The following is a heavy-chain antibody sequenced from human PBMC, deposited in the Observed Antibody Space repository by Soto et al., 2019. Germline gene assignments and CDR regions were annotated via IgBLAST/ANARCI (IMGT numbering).Heavy chain of an antibody. CDR1: GGTFSSYA. CDR2: IIPLFGTT. D-gene: IGHD6-13*01. V-gene: IGHV1-69*13. J-gene: IGHJ5*02. Sequence: AVKVSCKASGGTFSSYAISWVRQAPGRGLEWMGGIIPLFGTTNYAQKFRGRVTVTADESTSTVYMEVRSLRFEDTAVYYCARAHGSSWYNWFDPWGQGTLVTVSS. CDR3: ARAHGSSWYNWFDP.